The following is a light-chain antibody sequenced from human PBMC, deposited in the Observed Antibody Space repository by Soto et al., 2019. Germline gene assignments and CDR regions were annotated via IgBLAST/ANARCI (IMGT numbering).Light chain of an antibody. V-gene: IGKV1-39*01. CDR3: QQGYSTPPIT. CDR2: AAS. J-gene: IGKJ5*01. Sequence: DIQMTQSPSTLSASVRERVTITCRASQSISSYLNWYQQKPGKAPKLLIYAASSLQSGLPSRLSGSGSGTDFTLTISSLQPEDFATYYCQQGYSTPPITFGQGTRLEIK. CDR1: QSISSY.